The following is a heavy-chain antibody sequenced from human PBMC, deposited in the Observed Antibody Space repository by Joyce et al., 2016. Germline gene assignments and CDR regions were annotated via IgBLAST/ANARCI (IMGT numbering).Heavy chain of an antibody. V-gene: IGHV3-21*01. CDR3: ARGGISYYYAMDV. D-gene: IGHD3-3*02. CDR1: GSTSSTSS. CDR2: ISDTSYYR. J-gene: IGHJ6*02. Sequence: QLVEYGGVVVKPGGSLRLSCEASGSTSSTSSMSWFRQAPGKGLECVAAISDTSYYRFHAETVRGRFTVSRDNAKKTLYLQRNSLRAEDSAVFYCARGGISYYYAMDVWGQGTTVTVSS.